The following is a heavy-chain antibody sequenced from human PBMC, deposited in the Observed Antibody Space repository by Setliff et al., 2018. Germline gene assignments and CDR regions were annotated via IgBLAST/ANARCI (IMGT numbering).Heavy chain of an antibody. J-gene: IGHJ6*03. CDR2: LSAGNGNT. CDR3: ARTDYYYYYIDV. Sequence: ASVKVSCKGSGYTFTSYAMHWVRQAPGQRLEWMGWLSAGNGNTKYSQNFQGRVTITRDTSASTAYMEVSSLRSEDTAVYYCARTDYYYYYIDVWGKGTTVTVSS. V-gene: IGHV1-3*01. CDR1: GYTFTSYA.